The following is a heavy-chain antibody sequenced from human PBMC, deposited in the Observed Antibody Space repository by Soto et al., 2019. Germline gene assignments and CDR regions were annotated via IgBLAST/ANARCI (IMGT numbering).Heavy chain of an antibody. CDR2: IIPIYGTS. D-gene: IGHD1-7*01. CDR3: ATGTRDGYNYWYFDL. Sequence: QVQLVQSGAELKKPGSSVKVSCKASGGTFGNFAISWVRQAPGQGPEWVAGIIPIYGTSNYADDFRGRITLTADESPATAYLELSSLISEDTAIYYLATGTRDGYNYWYFDLWGRGTQVTFSS. J-gene: IGHJ2*01. CDR1: GGTFGNFA. V-gene: IGHV1-69*01.